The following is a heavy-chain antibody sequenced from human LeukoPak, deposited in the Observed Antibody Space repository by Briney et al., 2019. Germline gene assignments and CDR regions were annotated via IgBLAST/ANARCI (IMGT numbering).Heavy chain of an antibody. Sequence: ASVKVSCKASGGTFSSNAISWVRQAPGQGLEWMGRIIPIFGTANYAQKFQGRVTITTDESTSTAYMELSSLRSEDTAVYYCARAVRGSGSYLWGQGTLVTVSS. CDR3: ARAVRGSGSYL. CDR1: GGTFSSNA. J-gene: IGHJ4*02. CDR2: IIPIFGTA. D-gene: IGHD3-10*01. V-gene: IGHV1-69*05.